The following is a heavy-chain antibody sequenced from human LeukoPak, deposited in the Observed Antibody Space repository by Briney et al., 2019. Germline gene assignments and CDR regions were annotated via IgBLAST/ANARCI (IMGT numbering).Heavy chain of an antibody. Sequence: PGGSLRLSCAASGFTFSSYAMSWVRQAPGKGLEWVSAISGSGGSTYYADSVKGRFTISRDNSKNTLYLQMNSLRAEDTAVYYCAKLSLLVVAATAYNWFDPWGQGTLVTVSS. J-gene: IGHJ5*02. D-gene: IGHD2-15*01. CDR1: GFTFSSYA. CDR3: AKLSLLVVAATAYNWFDP. CDR2: ISGSGGST. V-gene: IGHV3-23*01.